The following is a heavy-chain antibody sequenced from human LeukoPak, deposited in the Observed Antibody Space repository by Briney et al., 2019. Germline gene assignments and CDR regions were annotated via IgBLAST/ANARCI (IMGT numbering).Heavy chain of an antibody. CDR2: IIPMRNLA. J-gene: IGHJ5*02. CDR3: ARGKYCSGGECYSVRKSYDGFDP. Sequence: SVKVSCKASGADFNTHIINWVRQAPGQVLEWMGRIIPMRNLANYAHKFQGRVIITADKSRRTAYMELSSLTSDDTAVYYCARGKYCSGGECYSVRKSYDGFDPWGQGTVVSVSS. D-gene: IGHD2-15*01. V-gene: IGHV1-69*02. CDR1: GADFNTHI.